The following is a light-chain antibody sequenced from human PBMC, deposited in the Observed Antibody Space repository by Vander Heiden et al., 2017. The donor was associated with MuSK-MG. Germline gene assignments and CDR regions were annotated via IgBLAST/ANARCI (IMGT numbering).Light chain of an antibody. J-gene: IGLJ1*01. CDR2: DVS. V-gene: IGLV2-14*03. Sequence: QSALPQPASVSGSPGQTITISCTGTSSDFAGYNHVYWYQQHPGKAPKLMIYDVSNRPSGVSNRFSGSKSGNTASLTIAGLQAEDEADYYCSSYTSSSTLDVFGTGTKVTVL. CDR3: SSYTSSSTLDV. CDR1: SSDFAGYNH.